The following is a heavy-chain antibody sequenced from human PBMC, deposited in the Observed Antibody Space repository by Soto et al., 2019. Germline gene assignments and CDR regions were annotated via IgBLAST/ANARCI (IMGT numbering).Heavy chain of an antibody. J-gene: IGHJ2*01. V-gene: IGHV3-11*01. D-gene: IGHD3-22*01. Sequence: NPGGSLRLSCAASGFTFSDYYMSWIRQAPGKGLEWVSYISSSGSTIYYADSVKGRFTISRDNAKNSLYLQMNSLRAEDTAVYYCARGGSYYDSSGYYDSIGWYFDLWGRGTLVTVSS. CDR2: ISSSGSTI. CDR3: ARGGSYYDSSGYYDSIGWYFDL. CDR1: GFTFSDYY.